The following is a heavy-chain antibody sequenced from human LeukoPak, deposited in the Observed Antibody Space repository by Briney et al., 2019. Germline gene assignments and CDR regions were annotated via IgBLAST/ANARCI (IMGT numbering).Heavy chain of an antibody. Sequence: SDTLSLTCTVSGGSISGFYWIWIRQPPGKALEWIGYIYYSGSTNYNPSLESRAALSVDTSKNQFSLKLSSVTAADTALYYCARVSNDFSGNGAFDIWGQGTMVTVSS. CDR3: ARVSNDFSGNGAFDI. CDR2: IYYSGST. CDR1: GGSISGFY. J-gene: IGHJ3*02. V-gene: IGHV4-59*07. D-gene: IGHD4-23*01.